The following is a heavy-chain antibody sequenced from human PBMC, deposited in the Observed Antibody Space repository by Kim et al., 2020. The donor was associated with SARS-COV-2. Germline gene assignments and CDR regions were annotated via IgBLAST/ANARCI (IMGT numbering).Heavy chain of an antibody. V-gene: IGHV4-59*01. CDR2: TYYSGST. D-gene: IGHD5-12*01. Sequence: SETLSLTCSVSGGSITGFDYWTWIRQPPGKGLEWIGHTYYSGSTKYNPTLKSRVTISVDTSKNQISLTLHSVTAADTAVHYFTRGGGSGYDYHFWGQGT. CDR1: GGSITGFDY. CDR3: TRGGGSGYDYHF. J-gene: IGHJ4*02.